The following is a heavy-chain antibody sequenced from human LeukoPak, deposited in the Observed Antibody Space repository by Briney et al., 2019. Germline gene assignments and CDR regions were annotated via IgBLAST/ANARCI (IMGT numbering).Heavy chain of an antibody. CDR3: ARLQGATIGAKWFDP. CDR2: IDWDDDK. Sequence: SGPTLVNPTQTLTLTCTCSGFSLTTTGMRVSWIRQPPGKALEWLARIDWDDDKFYSTSLKTRLTISKDTSKNQVVLTMTNMDPVDTATYYCARLQGATIGAKWFDPWGQGTLVTVSS. J-gene: IGHJ5*02. V-gene: IGHV2-70*04. CDR1: GFSLTTTGMR. D-gene: IGHD4/OR15-4a*01.